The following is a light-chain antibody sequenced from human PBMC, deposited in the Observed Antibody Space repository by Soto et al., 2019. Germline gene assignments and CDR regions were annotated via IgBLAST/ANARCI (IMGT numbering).Light chain of an antibody. J-gene: IGKJ3*01. CDR3: QHIGSSVFT. CDR2: GGS. Sequence: EIVLTQSPGTLSLSPGGRAALSCRASQSISADYLVWYQQKPGQAPRLLIYGGSSRATGIPDRFSGSGSGTDFTLTISRLAPEDVAVNYFQHIGSSVFTLGPGPKVEI. V-gene: IGKV3-20*01. CDR1: QSISADY.